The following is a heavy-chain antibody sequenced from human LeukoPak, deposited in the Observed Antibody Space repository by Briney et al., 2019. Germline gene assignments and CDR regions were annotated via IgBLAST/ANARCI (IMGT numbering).Heavy chain of an antibody. V-gene: IGHV1-18*01. CDR1: GYTFTSYG. J-gene: IGHJ4*02. D-gene: IGHD3-10*01. Sequence: EASVKVSCKASGYTFTSYGISWVRQAPGQGLEWMGWISAYNGNTNYAQKLQGRVTMTTDTSTSTAYMELRSLRSDDTAVYYCARDFLSRWFGELFYFDYWGQGTLVTVSS. CDR3: ARDFLSRWFGELFYFDY. CDR2: ISAYNGNT.